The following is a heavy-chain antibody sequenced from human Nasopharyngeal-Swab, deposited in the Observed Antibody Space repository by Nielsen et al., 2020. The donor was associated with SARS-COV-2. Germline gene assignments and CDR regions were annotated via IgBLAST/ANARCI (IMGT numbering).Heavy chain of an antibody. CDR2: ISWNSGSI. CDR1: GFTFDDYA. Sequence: GGSLRLSFAASGFTFDDYAMHWVRQAPGKGLEWFSGISWNSGSIGYADSVKGRFTISRDNAKNSLYLQMNSLRAEDTALYYCAKGSSGTTGGYFDYWGQGTLVTVSS. J-gene: IGHJ4*02. D-gene: IGHD6-19*01. V-gene: IGHV3-9*01. CDR3: AKGSSGTTGGYFDY.